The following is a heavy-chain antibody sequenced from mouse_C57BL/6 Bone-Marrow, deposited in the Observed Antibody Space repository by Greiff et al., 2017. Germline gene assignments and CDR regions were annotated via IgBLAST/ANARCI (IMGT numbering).Heavy chain of an antibody. Sequence: QVQLQQPGAELVKPGASVKMSCKASGYTFTSYWITWVKQRPGQGLEWIGDIYPGSGSTNYNEKFKSKATLTVDTSSSTAYMQLSGLTSEDSAVYYCARYPYYGSGDYYAMDYWGQGTSVTVSA. V-gene: IGHV1-55*01. CDR3: ARYPYYGSGDYYAMDY. J-gene: IGHJ4*01. CDR2: IYPGSGST. CDR1: GYTFTSYW. D-gene: IGHD1-1*01.